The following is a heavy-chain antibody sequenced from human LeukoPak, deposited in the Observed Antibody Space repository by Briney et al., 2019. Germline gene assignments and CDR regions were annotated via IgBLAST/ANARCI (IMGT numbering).Heavy chain of an antibody. CDR3: ARDIGGRYYFHY. V-gene: IGHV4-59*01. CDR2: VDYSGST. Sequence: SETLSLTCTVPGGSISTDYWSWIRQPPGKGLEWIGYVDYSGSTKYSPSLKSRVTMSVDTSKNQFSLKLSSVTAADTAVYYCARDIGGRYYFHYWGQGTLVTVSS. D-gene: IGHD3-10*01. CDR1: GGSISTDY. J-gene: IGHJ4*02.